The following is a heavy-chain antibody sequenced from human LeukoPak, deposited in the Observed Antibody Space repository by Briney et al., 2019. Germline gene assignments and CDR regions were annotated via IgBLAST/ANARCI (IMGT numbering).Heavy chain of an antibody. D-gene: IGHD7-27*01. CDR1: GGSFSSYY. CDR2: IYYSGST. J-gene: IGHJ3*02. Sequence: PSETLSLTCAVYGGSFSSYYWGWIRQPPGKGLEWIGSIYYSGSTYYNPSLKSRVTISVDTSKNQFSLKLSSVTAADTAVYYCARDKTGDSRSAFDIWGQGTMVTVSS. CDR3: ARDKTGDSRSAFDI. V-gene: IGHV4-39*07.